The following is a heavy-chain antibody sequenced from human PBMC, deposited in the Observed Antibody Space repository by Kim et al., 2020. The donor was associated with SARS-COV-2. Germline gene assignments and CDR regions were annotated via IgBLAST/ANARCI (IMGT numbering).Heavy chain of an antibody. D-gene: IGHD5-12*01. Sequence: PSLTTRVTISVDTSKNQFSLKLSSVTAADTAVYYCAREGYADGNYYGMDVWGQGTTVTVSS. J-gene: IGHJ6*02. V-gene: IGHV4-39*07. CDR3: AREGYADGNYYGMDV.